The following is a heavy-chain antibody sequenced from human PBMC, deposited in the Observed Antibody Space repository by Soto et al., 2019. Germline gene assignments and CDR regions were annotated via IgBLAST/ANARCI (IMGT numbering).Heavy chain of an antibody. J-gene: IGHJ6*02. CDR2: ISYDGSNK. CDR1: GFTFSSYG. D-gene: IGHD2-8*01. CDR3: AKDRVLYSYYYGMDV. Sequence: PGGSLRLSCAASGFTFSSYGMHWVRQAPGKGLEWVAVISYDGSNKYYADSVKGRFTISRDNSKNTLYLQMNSLRAEDTAVYYCAKDRVLYSYYYGMDVWGQGTTVTVSS. V-gene: IGHV3-30*18.